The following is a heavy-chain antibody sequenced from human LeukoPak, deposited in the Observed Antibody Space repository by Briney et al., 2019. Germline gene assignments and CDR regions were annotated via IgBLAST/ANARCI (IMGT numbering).Heavy chain of an antibody. D-gene: IGHD3-9*01. CDR2: IIPIFGTA. CDR3: ARGPHDILTRNYTSTY. Sequence: SVKVSCKASGGTFSSYAICWVRQAPGQGLEWMGGIIPIFGTANYAQKFQGRVTITADESTSTAYMELSSLRSDDTAVYYCARGPHDILTRNYTSTYWGEGIVTTASS. CDR1: GGTFSSYA. V-gene: IGHV1-69*13. J-gene: IGHJ4*02.